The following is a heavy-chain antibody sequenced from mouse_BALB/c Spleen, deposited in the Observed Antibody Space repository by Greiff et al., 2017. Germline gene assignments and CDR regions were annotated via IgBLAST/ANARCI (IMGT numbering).Heavy chain of an antibody. D-gene: IGHD1-1*01. V-gene: IGHV2-9*02. J-gene: IGHJ3*01. CDR1: GFSLTSYG. Sequence: VKLVESGPGLVAPSQSLSITCTVSGFSLTSYGVHWVRQPPGKGLEWLGVIWAGGSTNYNSALMSRLSISKDNSKSQVFLKMNSLQTDDTAMYYCARDPYGSSSWFAYWGQGTLVTVSA. CDR2: IWAGGST. CDR3: ARDPYGSSSWFAY.